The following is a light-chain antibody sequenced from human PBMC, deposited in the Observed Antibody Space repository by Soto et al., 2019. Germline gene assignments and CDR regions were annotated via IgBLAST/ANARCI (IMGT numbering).Light chain of an antibody. CDR3: QQRNILPLT. Sequence: EIVLTQSPGTLSLSPGERATLSCRASQTVTSDYLAWYQQKPGQAPRLLIYGASDRATGIPDRFSASGSGTDFTLTISRLEPQDFAVYYCQQRNILPLTFGGGTKVEIK. J-gene: IGKJ4*01. CDR2: GAS. CDR1: QTVTSDY. V-gene: IGKV3D-20*02.